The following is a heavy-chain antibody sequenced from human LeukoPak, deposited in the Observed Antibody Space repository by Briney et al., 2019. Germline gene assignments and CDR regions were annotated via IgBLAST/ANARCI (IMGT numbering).Heavy chain of an antibody. CDR3: AKDDLYCSGGSCYSYGFDY. V-gene: IGHV3-23*01. D-gene: IGHD2-15*01. CDR1: GFTFSRNP. CDR2: ISGSGGST. J-gene: IGHJ4*02. Sequence: GGSLRLSCAASGFTFSRNPMHWVRQAPGKGLEWVSAISGSGGSTYYADSVKGRFTISRDNSKNTLYLQMNSLRAEDTAVYYCAKDDLYCSGGSCYSYGFDYWGQGTLVTVSS.